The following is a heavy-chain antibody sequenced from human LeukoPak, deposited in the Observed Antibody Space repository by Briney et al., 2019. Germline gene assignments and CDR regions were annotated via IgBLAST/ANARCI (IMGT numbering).Heavy chain of an antibody. D-gene: IGHD3-16*02. CDR3: ARHHYDYVWGSYRYGYYFDY. V-gene: IGHV4-39*01. Sequence: SETLSLTCTVSGGSISSSIYYWGWIRQPPGKGLEWIGSIYYSGSTYYNPSLKSRVTISVDTSKNQFSLKLSSVTAADTAVYYCARHHYDYVWGSYRYGYYFDYWGQGTLVTVSS. J-gene: IGHJ4*02. CDR1: GGSISSSIYY. CDR2: IYYSGST.